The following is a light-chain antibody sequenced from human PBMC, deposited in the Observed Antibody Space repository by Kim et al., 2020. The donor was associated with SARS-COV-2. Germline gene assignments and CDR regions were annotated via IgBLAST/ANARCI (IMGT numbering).Light chain of an antibody. Sequence: SSLSASAGDRVTITCRASQSISSYLNWYQQKPGRALKLLIYGASTLQSGVPSRFSGSGSGTDFTLTISSLQPEDFATYYCQQRGTFGPGTKVDIK. CDR1: QSISSY. CDR2: GAS. V-gene: IGKV1-39*01. CDR3: QQRGT. J-gene: IGKJ3*01.